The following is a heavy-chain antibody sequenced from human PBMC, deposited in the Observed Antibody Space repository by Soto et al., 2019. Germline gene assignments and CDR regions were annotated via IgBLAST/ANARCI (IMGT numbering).Heavy chain of an antibody. D-gene: IGHD6-6*01. CDR3: ARDDRYSSSSGYYYGMDV. J-gene: IGHJ6*02. Sequence: SVKVSCKASGGTFSSYAISWVRQAPGQGLEWMGGIIPIFGTANCAQKFQGRVTITADESTSTAYMELSSLRSEDTAVYYCARDDRYSSSSGYYYGMDVWGQGTTVTVSS. V-gene: IGHV1-69*13. CDR1: GGTFSSYA. CDR2: IIPIFGTA.